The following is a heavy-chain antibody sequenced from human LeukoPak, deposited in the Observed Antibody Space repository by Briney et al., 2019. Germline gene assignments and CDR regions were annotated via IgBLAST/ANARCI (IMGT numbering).Heavy chain of an antibody. J-gene: IGHJ6*03. Sequence: PGGSLRLSCAASGSTFSSYEMNWVRQAPGKGLEWVSYISSSGSTTYYADSVKGRFTISRDNAKNSLYLQMNSLRAEDTAVYYCASRDCSGGTCYDYYYYMDVWGKGTTVTVSS. CDR2: ISSSGSTT. CDR3: ASRDCSGGTCYDYYYYMDV. D-gene: IGHD2-15*01. V-gene: IGHV3-48*03. CDR1: GSTFSSYE.